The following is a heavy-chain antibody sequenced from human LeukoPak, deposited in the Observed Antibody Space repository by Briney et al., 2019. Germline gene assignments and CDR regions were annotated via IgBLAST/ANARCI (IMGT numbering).Heavy chain of an antibody. Sequence: GGSLRLSCAASGFTFSSYGMHWVRQAPGKGLEWVAVISYDGSNKYYADSVKGRFTISRDNSKNTLYLQMNSLRAEDTAVYYCAKDHKTPPKYYDSTLWGQGTLVTVSS. CDR1: GFTFSSYG. CDR3: AKDHKTPPKYYDSTL. D-gene: IGHD3-22*01. CDR2: ISYDGSNK. V-gene: IGHV3-30*18. J-gene: IGHJ4*02.